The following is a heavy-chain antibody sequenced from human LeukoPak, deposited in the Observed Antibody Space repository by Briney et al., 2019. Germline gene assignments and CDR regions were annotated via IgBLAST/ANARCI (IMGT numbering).Heavy chain of an antibody. J-gene: IGHJ6*03. CDR2: ISYDGSNK. V-gene: IGHV3-30-3*01. CDR1: GFTFSSYA. Sequence: PGGSLRLSCAASGFTFSSYAMHWVRQAPGKGLEWVAVISYDGSNKYYADSVKGRFTISRDNSKNTLYLQMNSLRAEDTAVYYCARDPAQLLPYYYMDVWGKGTTVTVSS. CDR3: ARDPAQLLPYYYMDV. D-gene: IGHD2-2*01.